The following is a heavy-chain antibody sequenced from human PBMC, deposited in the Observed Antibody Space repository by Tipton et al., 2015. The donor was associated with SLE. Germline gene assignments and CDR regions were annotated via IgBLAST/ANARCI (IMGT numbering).Heavy chain of an antibody. CDR1: GGSITSSNVY. CDR3: VRDGYSYPFDY. CDR2: MSYSGNT. D-gene: IGHD5-18*01. V-gene: IGHV4-39*07. J-gene: IGHJ4*02. Sequence: TLSLTCTVSGGSITSSNVYWGWIRQTPGKGLEWIGSMSYSGNTYYKPSLKSRVTMSVDTSKNQFSLRLNSVTAADTAVYFCVRDGYSYPFDYWGQGTLVTVSS.